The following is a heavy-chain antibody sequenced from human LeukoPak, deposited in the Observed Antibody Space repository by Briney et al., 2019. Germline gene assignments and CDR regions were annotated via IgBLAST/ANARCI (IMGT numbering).Heavy chain of an antibody. J-gene: IGHJ4*02. D-gene: IGHD6-19*01. CDR3: ARKYSSAWYSHFDY. V-gene: IGHV3-48*03. CDR1: GFTFSNYE. Sequence: GGSLRLSCAASGFTFSNYEMNWVRQAPGKGLEWVSFISTSGGTIYFADSVKGRFTISRDNAKSSLYLQMNSLRVEDTAFYYCARKYSSAWYSHFDYWGQGTLVTVSS. CDR2: ISTSGGTI.